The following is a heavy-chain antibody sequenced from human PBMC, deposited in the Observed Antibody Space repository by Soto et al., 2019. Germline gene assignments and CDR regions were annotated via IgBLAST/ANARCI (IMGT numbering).Heavy chain of an antibody. J-gene: IGHJ4*02. V-gene: IGHV4-39*01. D-gene: IGHD3-10*01. CDR2: ISDSGNT. Sequence: PXETLSRPCTVAGFYSSSRSHHWGWIRQAPGRGLEWIGTISDSGNTYSNSSLRGRVTISVDQANNKFSLRLTSVTAADTAVYYCARSDYIGSYHFDYWGRGTLVTVSS. CDR1: GFYSSSRSHH. CDR3: ARSDYIGSYHFDY.